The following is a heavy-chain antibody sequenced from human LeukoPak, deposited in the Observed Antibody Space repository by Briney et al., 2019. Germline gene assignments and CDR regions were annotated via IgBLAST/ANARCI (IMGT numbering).Heavy chain of an antibody. CDR1: GFTFSSYA. J-gene: IGHJ4*02. D-gene: IGHD5-12*01. Sequence: GGSLRPSCAASGFTFSSYAMYWVRQAPGKGLEWVAVISYDGSDKFYADSVKGRFTISRDSSKNTLYLQMNSLRPEDTAVYYCARARPSMWIDYWGQGTLVTVSS. CDR2: ISYDGSDK. CDR3: ARARPSMWIDY. V-gene: IGHV3-30*04.